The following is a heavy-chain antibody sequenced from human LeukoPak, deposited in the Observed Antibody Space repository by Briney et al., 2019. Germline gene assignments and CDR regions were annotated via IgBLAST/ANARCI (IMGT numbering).Heavy chain of an antibody. D-gene: IGHD6-13*01. CDR3: AKCVSSWYLWGSPFDC. Sequence: GGSLRLSCAASGFTSSSYWMSWVRQAPGKGLEWVANIKQVVREKYYADSVKGRFTISRDNSKNTLYLQMNSLRAEDTAVYYCAKCVSSWYLWGSPFDCWGQGTMVSVCS. CDR1: GFTSSSYW. V-gene: IGHV3-7*02. J-gene: IGHJ4*02. CDR2: IKQVVREK.